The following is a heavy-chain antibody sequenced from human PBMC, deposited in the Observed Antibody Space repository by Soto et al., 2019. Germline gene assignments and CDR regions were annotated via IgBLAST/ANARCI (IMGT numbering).Heavy chain of an antibody. Sequence: QVQLVQSGAEVKKPGSSVKVSCKASGGTFSSYAISWVRQAPGQGLEWMGGIIPIFGTANYAQKFQGRVTITADESTSTAAMELSSLRSEDTAAYYCASSVAKYYYYGMDVWGQGPTVTVSS. J-gene: IGHJ6*02. CDR2: IIPIFGTA. D-gene: IGHD5-12*01. CDR3: ASSVAKYYYYGMDV. V-gene: IGHV1-69*12. CDR1: GGTFSSYA.